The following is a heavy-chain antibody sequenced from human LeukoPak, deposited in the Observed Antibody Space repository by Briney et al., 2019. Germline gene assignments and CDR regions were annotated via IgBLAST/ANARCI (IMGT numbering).Heavy chain of an antibody. CDR3: AKFQLQAGGMDV. Sequence: GGSLRLSCAASGFTFSSYAMSWVRQAPGKGLEWVSGISGSGGSTYYADSVKGRFTISRDNSKNTLYLQMNSLRAEDTAVYYCAKFQLQAGGMDVWGQGTTVTVSS. J-gene: IGHJ6*02. D-gene: IGHD6-6*01. CDR2: ISGSGGST. V-gene: IGHV3-23*01. CDR1: GFTFSSYA.